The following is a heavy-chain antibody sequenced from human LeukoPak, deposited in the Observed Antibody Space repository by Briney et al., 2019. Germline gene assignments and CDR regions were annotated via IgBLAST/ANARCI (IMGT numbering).Heavy chain of an antibody. D-gene: IGHD3-3*02. CDR1: GGSISSGGYY. CDR3: ARAHPPFAYYFDY. J-gene: IGHJ4*02. Sequence: SETLSLTCTVSGGSISSGGYYWSWIRQHPGKGLEWIGYIYYSGSTYYNPSLKSRVTISVDTSKNQFSLKLSSVTAADTAVYSCARAHPPFAYYFDYWGQGTLVTVSS. CDR2: IYYSGST. V-gene: IGHV4-31*03.